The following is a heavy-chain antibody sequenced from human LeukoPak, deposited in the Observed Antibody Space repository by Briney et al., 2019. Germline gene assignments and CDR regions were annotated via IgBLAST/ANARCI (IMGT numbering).Heavy chain of an antibody. V-gene: IGHV4-38-2*01. D-gene: IGHD5-18*01. CDR3: AIFGGYSYGSDY. J-gene: IGHJ4*02. CDR2: ICHSGST. CDR1: GYSISSGYY. Sequence: SETLSLTCAVSGYSISSGYYWGWLRPPPGKGLEWNGSICHSGSTYHNPALKSRFHISVDTPKQQLSLKLSSVTAADTAVYYCAIFGGYSYGSDYWGQGTLVTVSS.